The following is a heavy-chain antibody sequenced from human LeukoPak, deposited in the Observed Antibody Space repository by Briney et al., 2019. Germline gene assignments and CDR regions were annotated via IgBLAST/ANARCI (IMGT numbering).Heavy chain of an antibody. D-gene: IGHD2-2*01. CDR3: AKGGGPYHLPTDY. CDR1: GFTFSSYA. CDR2: ITSAGNT. Sequence: PGGSLRLSCAASGFTFSSYAMNWVRHAPGKGLEWVSAITSAGNTYYADSVKGRFTISRDSSKNTLYLQMNSLRSEDTAVYYCAKGGGPYHLPTDYWGQGTLVTVSS. J-gene: IGHJ4*02. V-gene: IGHV3-23*01.